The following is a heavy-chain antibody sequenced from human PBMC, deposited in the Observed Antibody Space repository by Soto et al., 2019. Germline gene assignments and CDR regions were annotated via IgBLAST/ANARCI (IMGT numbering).Heavy chain of an antibody. CDR1: DGSISTYY. CDR3: ARGDDISSYYFDY. CDR2: IYYTGST. J-gene: IGHJ4*02. Sequence: SETLSLTCTVSDGSISTYYWSWIRQPPGKGLEWIGYIYYTGSTNYNPSPKSRVTISVDTSKNQFTLKLSSVTAADTAIYYCARGDDISSYYFDYWGQGTLVTVSS. D-gene: IGHD3-9*01. V-gene: IGHV4-59*01.